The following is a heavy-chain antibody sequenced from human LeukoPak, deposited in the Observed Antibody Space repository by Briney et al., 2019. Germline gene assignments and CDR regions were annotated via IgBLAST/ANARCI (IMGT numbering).Heavy chain of an antibody. Sequence: GGSLRLSCAASGFTFSSYSMNWVRQAPGKGLEWVSYISSGSSTIYYADSVKGRFTISRDNAKNSLYLQMNSLRDEDTAVYYWARTDDFWSGFSGEFDYWGQGTLVTVSS. V-gene: IGHV3-48*02. CDR1: GFTFSSYS. D-gene: IGHD3-3*01. CDR2: ISSGSSTI. CDR3: ARTDDFWSGFSGEFDY. J-gene: IGHJ4*02.